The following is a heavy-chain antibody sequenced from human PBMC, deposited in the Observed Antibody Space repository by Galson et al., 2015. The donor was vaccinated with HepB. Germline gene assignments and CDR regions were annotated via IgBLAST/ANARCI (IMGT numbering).Heavy chain of an antibody. Sequence: CAISGDSVSSNSAAWNWIRQSPSGGLEWLGRTYYRSKWYNDYAVSLKGRITINPDTSKNQFSLQLNSMTPEDTAVYYCARDAGWGLDALDVWGQGTMVTVSS. CDR3: ARDAGWGLDALDV. V-gene: IGHV6-1*01. J-gene: IGHJ3*01. D-gene: IGHD1-26*01. CDR1: GDSVSSNSAA. CDR2: TYYRSKWYN.